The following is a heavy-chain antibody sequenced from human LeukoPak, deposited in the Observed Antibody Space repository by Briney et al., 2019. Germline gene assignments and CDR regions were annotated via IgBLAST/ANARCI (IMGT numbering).Heavy chain of an antibody. CDR3: ARVHDYHNWFDP. CDR1: GGSISSSSYY. V-gene: IGHV4-39*07. J-gene: IGHJ5*02. CDR2: IYYSGST. D-gene: IGHD4-11*01. Sequence: PSETLSLTCTVSGGSISSSSYYWGWIRQPPGKGLEWIGSIYYSGSTYYNPSLKSRVTISVDTSKNRFSLKLSSVTAADTAVYCCARVHDYHNWFDPWGQGTLVTVSS.